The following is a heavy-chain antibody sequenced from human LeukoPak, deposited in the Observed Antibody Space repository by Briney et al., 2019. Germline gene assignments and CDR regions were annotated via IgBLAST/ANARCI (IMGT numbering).Heavy chain of an antibody. CDR2: ILYEDK. V-gene: IGHV3-33*05. Sequence: PGRSLRLSCAASRFTFDRHGMHWVRQAPGRGLEWVALILYEDKYYADSVKGRFTISRDNSKNTLYLQMDSLRAEDTAVYYCARYCSGGCYSGVDYWGQGTLVTVPS. D-gene: IGHD2-15*01. CDR3: ARYCSGGCYSGVDY. J-gene: IGHJ4*02. CDR1: RFTFDRHG.